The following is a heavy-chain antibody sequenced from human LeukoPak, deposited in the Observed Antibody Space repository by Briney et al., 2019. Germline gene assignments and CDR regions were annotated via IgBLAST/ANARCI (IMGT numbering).Heavy chain of an antibody. CDR1: GYSFTSYW. CDR3: ARLGDTAMVYYYYGMDV. V-gene: IGHV5-51*01. J-gene: IGHJ6*02. Sequence: GESLKISCKGSGYSFTSYWIGWVRQMPGKGLEWMGIIYPGDSDTRYSPSFQGQVTISADKSISTAYPQWSSLKASDTAMYYCARLGDTAMVYYYYGMDVWGQGTTVTVSS. CDR2: IYPGDSDT. D-gene: IGHD5-18*01.